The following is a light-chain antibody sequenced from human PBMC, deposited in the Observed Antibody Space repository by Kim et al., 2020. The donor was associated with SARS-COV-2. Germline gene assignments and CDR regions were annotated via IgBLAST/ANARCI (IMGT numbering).Light chain of an antibody. CDR3: CSYAGSYV. CDR1: ISDVGANNY. Sequence: LTQPRSVSGSPGQSVTISCTGTISDVGANNYVPWYQQHPGKAPKLMNYDVTKRPSGVPDRFSGSKSGNTASLTISGHQAEDEADYYCCSYAGSYVFGTGTKVTVL. CDR2: DVT. V-gene: IGLV2-11*01. J-gene: IGLJ1*01.